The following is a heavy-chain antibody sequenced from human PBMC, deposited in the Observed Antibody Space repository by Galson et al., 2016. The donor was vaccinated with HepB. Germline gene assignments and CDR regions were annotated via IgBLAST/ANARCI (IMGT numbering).Heavy chain of an antibody. CDR1: GFSLSTTGMC. CDR3: ARIKGMVRGVWDAFDI. D-gene: IGHD3-10*01. V-gene: IGHV2-70*01. J-gene: IGHJ3*02. CDR2: IDWDDDK. Sequence: LVKPTQTLTLTCTFSGFSLSTTGMCVSWIRQPPGKALEWLALIDWDDDKYYSTSLKSRLTISKDTSKNQVVLTMTNVDPVDTATYYCARIKGMVRGVWDAFDIWGQGTMVTVSS.